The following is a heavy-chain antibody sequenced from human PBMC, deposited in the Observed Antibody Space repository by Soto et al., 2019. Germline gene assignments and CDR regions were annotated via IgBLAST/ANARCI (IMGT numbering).Heavy chain of an antibody. CDR1: GDSVSSNSAA. J-gene: IGHJ6*03. V-gene: IGHV6-1*01. CDR3: AVTNSPPSYYIDT. Sequence: SETLSLTCAISGDSVSSNSAAWNWIRQSPSRGLEWLGRTYYRSRWYNDYAVSVRSRITVNADTSKNQFSLHLNSVTPEDTAVYYCAVTNSPPSYYIDTWAKGTTLTVSS. D-gene: IGHD4-4*01. CDR2: TYYRSRWYN.